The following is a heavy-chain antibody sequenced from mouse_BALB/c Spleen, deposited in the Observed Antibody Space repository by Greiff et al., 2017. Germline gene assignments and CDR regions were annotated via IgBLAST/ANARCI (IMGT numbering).Heavy chain of an antibody. CDR1: GFNIKDYY. Sequence: EVQLQQSGAELVRSGASVKLSCTASGFNIKDYYMHWVKQRPEQGLEWIGWIDPENGDTEYAPKFQGKATMTADTSSNTAYLQLSSLTSEDTAVYYCNAPYYGSSPYYLDYWGQGTTLTVSS. CDR2: IDPENGDT. J-gene: IGHJ2*01. D-gene: IGHD1-1*01. CDR3: NAPYYGSSPYYLDY. V-gene: IGHV14-4*02.